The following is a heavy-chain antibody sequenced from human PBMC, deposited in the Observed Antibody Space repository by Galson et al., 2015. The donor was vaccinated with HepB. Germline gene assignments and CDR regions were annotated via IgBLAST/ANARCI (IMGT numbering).Heavy chain of an antibody. D-gene: IGHD6-19*01. CDR1: GFTFSSYW. CDR3: ARDEAQWLLTGDFDY. V-gene: IGHV3-7*01. CDR2: IKQDGSEK. J-gene: IGHJ4*02. Sequence: LRLSCAASGFTFSSYWMSWVRQAPGKGLEWVANIKQDGSEKYYVDSVKGRFTISRDNAKNSLYLQMNSLRAEDTAVYYCARDEAQWLLTGDFDYWGQGTLVTVSS.